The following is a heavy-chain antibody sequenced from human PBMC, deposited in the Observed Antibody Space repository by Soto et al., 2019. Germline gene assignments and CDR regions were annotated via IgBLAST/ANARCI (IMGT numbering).Heavy chain of an antibody. CDR2: IYGSGGGI. CDR3: AKGKMATFFTFEW. Sequence: EVQLLESGGGLVQPGGSLRLSCTASGFTFSDYAMTWVRQAPGKGLECVSGIYGSGGGIQYADSVKGRFTISRDNYRNTLYLQMNSLRAEDTAVYYCAKGKMATFFTFEWWGQGTLVTVSS. CDR1: GFTFSDYA. V-gene: IGHV3-23*01. J-gene: IGHJ4*02. D-gene: IGHD3-3*01.